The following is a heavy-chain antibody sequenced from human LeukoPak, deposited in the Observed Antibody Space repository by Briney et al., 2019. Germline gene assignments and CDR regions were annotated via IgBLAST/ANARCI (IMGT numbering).Heavy chain of an antibody. J-gene: IGHJ3*02. Sequence: ASVKVSCKASGYTFTTYYMHWVRQAPGQGLEWVGIINPRGGSTTYAQKFQGRVTMTRDTSTSTVYMELSSLKSDDTAVYYCAKSTNWGSISDGFDIWGQGTMVTVAS. CDR3: AKSTNWGSISDGFDI. CDR1: GYTFTTYY. D-gene: IGHD7-27*01. CDR2: INPRGGST. V-gene: IGHV1-46*01.